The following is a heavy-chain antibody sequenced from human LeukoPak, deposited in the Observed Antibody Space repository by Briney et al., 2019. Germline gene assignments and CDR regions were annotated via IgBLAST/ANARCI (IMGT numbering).Heavy chain of an antibody. Sequence: LGGSLRLSCAASGFTFSSYDMSWVRQARGKGLEWVSGITYSSGYTYYADSVKGRFTISRDNSRNTLYLQMNSLRAEDTAVYYCAKDPSDLGGSGSNNYFDCWGQGTLVTVSS. CDR1: GFTFSSYD. J-gene: IGHJ4*02. CDR3: AKDPSDLGGSGSNNYFDC. D-gene: IGHD3-10*01. CDR2: ITYSSGYT. V-gene: IGHV3-23*01.